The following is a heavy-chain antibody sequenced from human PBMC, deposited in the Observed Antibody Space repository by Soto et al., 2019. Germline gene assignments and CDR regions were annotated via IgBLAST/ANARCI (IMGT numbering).Heavy chain of an antibody. CDR2: ISYDGSNK. CDR3: ARLVLEYSSSSREYYFDY. J-gene: IGHJ4*02. Sequence: PGGSLRLSCAASGFTFSSYAMHWVRQAPGKGLEWVAVISYDGSNKYYADSVKGRFTISRDNSKNTLYLQMNSLRAEDTAVYYCARLVLEYSSSSREYYFDYWGQGTLVTVSS. V-gene: IGHV3-30-3*01. CDR1: GFTFSSYA. D-gene: IGHD6-6*01.